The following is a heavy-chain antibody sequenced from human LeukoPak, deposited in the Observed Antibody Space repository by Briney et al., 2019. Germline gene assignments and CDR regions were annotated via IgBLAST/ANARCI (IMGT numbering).Heavy chain of an antibody. V-gene: IGHV3-30*19. CDR1: GFTFSSYG. Sequence: GRSLRLSCAASGFTFSSYGMHWVRQAPGKGLEWVAVISYDGSNKYYADSVKGRFTISRDNSKNTLYLQMNSLRAEDTAVYYCARGYCSGGSCYSFDYWGQGTLVTVSS. J-gene: IGHJ4*02. CDR2: ISYDGSNK. D-gene: IGHD2-15*01. CDR3: ARGYCSGGSCYSFDY.